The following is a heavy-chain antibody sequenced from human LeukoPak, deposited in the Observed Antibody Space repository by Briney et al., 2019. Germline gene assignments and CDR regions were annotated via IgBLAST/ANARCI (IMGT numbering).Heavy chain of an antibody. V-gene: IGHV4-59*12. CDR1: GGSISSYY. Sequence: PSETLSLTCTVSGGSISSYYWSWIRQPPGKGLEWIGYVYYSGSTNYNPSLKSRVTISVDTSKNQFSLRLSSVTAADTAIYYCAGDSSGYHLFDYWGQGTLVTVSS. CDR3: AGDSSGYHLFDY. D-gene: IGHD3-22*01. CDR2: VYYSGST. J-gene: IGHJ4*02.